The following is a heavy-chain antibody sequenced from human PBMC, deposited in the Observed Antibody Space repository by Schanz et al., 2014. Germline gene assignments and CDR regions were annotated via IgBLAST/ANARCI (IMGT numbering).Heavy chain of an antibody. J-gene: IGHJ6*02. CDR1: GFTFSSYA. CDR2: ISGSGGST. D-gene: IGHD6-13*01. Sequence: VQMVESGGGVVQPGRSLRLSCAASGFTFSSYAMHWVRQAPGKGLEWVSAISGSGGSTYYADSVKGRFTISRDNSKNTLYLQMNTLRAEDTAVYYCARDRRRIATPSTPSFRNYYYYAMDVWGQGTTVTVSS. V-gene: IGHV3-23*04. CDR3: ARDRRRIATPSTPSFRNYYYYAMDV.